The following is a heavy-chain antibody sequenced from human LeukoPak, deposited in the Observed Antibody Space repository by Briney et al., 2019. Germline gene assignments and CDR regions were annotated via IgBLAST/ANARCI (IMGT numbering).Heavy chain of an antibody. CDR1: GGTFSSYA. V-gene: IGHV1-69*13. J-gene: IGHJ4*02. CDR2: IIPILGTA. CDR3: ATRRRDGYTRSFDY. D-gene: IGHD5-24*01. Sequence: ASVKVSCKASGGTFSSYAISWVRQAPGQGLEWMGGIIPILGTANYAQKFQGRVTITADESTSTAYMELSSLRSEDTAVYYCATRRRDGYTRSFDYWGQGTLVTVSS.